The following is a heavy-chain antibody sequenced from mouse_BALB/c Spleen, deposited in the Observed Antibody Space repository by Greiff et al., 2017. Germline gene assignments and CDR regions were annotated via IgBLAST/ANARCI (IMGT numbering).Heavy chain of an antibody. V-gene: IGHV5-9-4*01. J-gene: IGHJ3*01. CDR1: GFTFSSYA. CDR3: ARGCGNYVAY. D-gene: IGHD2-1*01. CDR2: ISSGGSYT. Sequence: EVQLVESGGGLVKPGGSLKLSCAASGFTFSSYAMSWVRQSPEKRLEWVAEISSGGSYTYYPDTVTGRFTISRDNAKNTLYLEMSSLRSEDTAMYYCARGCGNYVAYWGQGTLVTVSA.